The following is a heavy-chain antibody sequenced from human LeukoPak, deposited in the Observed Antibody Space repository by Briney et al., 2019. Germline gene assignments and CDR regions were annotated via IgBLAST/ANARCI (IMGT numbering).Heavy chain of an antibody. Sequence: ASVKVSCKASGYTFTSYYMHWVRQAPGQGLEWMGIINPSGGSTSYAQKFQGRVTMTRDTSTSTVYMELSSLRSEDTAVYYCARGSYPGIAAAGNFDYWGQGTLVTVPS. J-gene: IGHJ4*02. V-gene: IGHV1-46*03. CDR3: ARGSYPGIAAAGNFDY. CDR2: INPSGGST. CDR1: GYTFTSYY. D-gene: IGHD6-13*01.